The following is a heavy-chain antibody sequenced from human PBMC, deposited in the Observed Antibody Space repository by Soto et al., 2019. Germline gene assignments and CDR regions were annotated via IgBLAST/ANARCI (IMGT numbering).Heavy chain of an antibody. D-gene: IGHD3-3*01. CDR1: GFTFSSYA. J-gene: IGHJ4*02. V-gene: IGHV3-23*01. CDR2: ISGSGGST. Sequence: EVQLLESGGGLVQPGGSLSLSCAASGFTFSSYAMSWVRQAPGKGLEWVSAISGSGGSTYYGDSVKGRITISRDNSKNTLYLQMDSMRAEDTAVYYWAKGAGYDFWSGYYTQVGPDSWGQRTMVTVSS. CDR3: AKGAGYDFWSGYYTQVGPDS.